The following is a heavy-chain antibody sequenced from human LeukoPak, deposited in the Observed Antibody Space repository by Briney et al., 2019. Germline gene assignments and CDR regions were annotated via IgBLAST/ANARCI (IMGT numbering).Heavy chain of an antibody. CDR3: ARDRLGYDILTGSPYGMDV. CDR2: ISYDGSNK. J-gene: IGHJ6*02. V-gene: IGHV3-30-3*01. D-gene: IGHD3-9*01. CDR1: GFTFSSYA. Sequence: GGSLRLSCAASGFTFSSYAMHWVRQAPGKELEWVAVISYDGSNKYYADSVKGRFTISRDNSKNTLYLQMNSLRAEDTAVYYCARDRLGYDILTGSPYGMDVWGQGTTVTVSS.